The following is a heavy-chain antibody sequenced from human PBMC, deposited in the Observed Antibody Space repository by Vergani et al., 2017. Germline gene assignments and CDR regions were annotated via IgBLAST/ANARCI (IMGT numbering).Heavy chain of an antibody. J-gene: IGHJ5*02. CDR2: ISSSGSTI. V-gene: IGHV3-48*03. Sequence: EVQLVESGGGLVQPGGSLRLSCAASGFTFSSYEMNWVRQAPGKGLEWVSYISSSGSTIYYADSVKGRFTISRDNDKNSLYLQMNSLRAEDTAVYYCARDPVTMVLGPPDWFDPWGQGTLVTVSS. D-gene: IGHD3-10*01. CDR1: GFTFSSYE. CDR3: ARDPVTMVLGPPDWFDP.